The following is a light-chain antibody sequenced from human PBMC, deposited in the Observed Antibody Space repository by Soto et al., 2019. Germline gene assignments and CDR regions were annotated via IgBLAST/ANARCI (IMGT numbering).Light chain of an antibody. CDR3: QQYGSSPPGT. Sequence: EIVLTQSPGTLSLSPGERATLSCRASQSVSSSYLAWYQQKPGQAPRLLIYGASNRATGIPDRFSGSGSGTDFTLTISRLEPEDFAVYSCQQYGSSPPGTFGQGTKVEIK. CDR2: GAS. V-gene: IGKV3-20*01. J-gene: IGKJ1*01. CDR1: QSVSSSY.